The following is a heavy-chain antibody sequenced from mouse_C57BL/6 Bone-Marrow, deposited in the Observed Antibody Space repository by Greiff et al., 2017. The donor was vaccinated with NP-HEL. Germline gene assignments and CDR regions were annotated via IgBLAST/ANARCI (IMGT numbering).Heavy chain of an antibody. D-gene: IGHD4-1*02. Sequence: VMLVESGAELAKPGASVKLSCKASGYTFTSYWMHWVTQRPGQGLEWIGYINPSSGYPKFNKKFKDTATLTADKTARTTYMQLSSLTYEDSAVYDCARYRASTGTRAMDYWGQGTSVTVSS. J-gene: IGHJ4*01. CDR2: INPSSGYP. CDR1: GYTFTSYW. V-gene: IGHV1-7*01. CDR3: ARYRASTGTRAMDY.